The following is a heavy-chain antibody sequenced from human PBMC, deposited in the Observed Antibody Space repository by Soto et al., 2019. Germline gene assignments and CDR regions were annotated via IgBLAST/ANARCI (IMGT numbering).Heavy chain of an antibody. V-gene: IGHV1-2*02. Sequence: ASVKVSCKASGFTFTSSAVHWVRQAPGQGLEWMGWINTNSGATKYAHKFQGRVTMTRDTSISTAYMELSGLTSDDTAVYFCARGGGTILAPLPWGQGTLVTVSS. D-gene: IGHD3-3*01. J-gene: IGHJ5*02. CDR3: ARGGGTILAPLP. CDR2: INTNSGAT. CDR1: GFTFTSSA.